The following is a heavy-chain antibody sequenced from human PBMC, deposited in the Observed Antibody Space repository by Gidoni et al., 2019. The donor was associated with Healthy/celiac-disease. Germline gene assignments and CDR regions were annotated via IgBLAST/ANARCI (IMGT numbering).Heavy chain of an antibody. D-gene: IGHD2-8*01. J-gene: IGHJ6*02. Sequence: EVQLVESGAGLVQPGGSLKLDCAASGFPLSSYWMIWVRQATVKGLEWVANIKQDGSEKYYVDSVKGRFTISRDNAKNSLYLQMNSLRAEDTAVYYCARDNGDPGGYYYYGMDVWGQGTTVTVSS. V-gene: IGHV3-7*01. CDR1: GFPLSSYW. CDR2: IKQDGSEK. CDR3: ARDNGDPGGYYYYGMDV.